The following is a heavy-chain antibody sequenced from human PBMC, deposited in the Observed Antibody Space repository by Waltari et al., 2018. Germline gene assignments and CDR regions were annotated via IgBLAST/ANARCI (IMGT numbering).Heavy chain of an antibody. CDR1: GGTFSSYA. V-gene: IGHV1-69*01. Sequence: QVQLVQSGAEVKKPGSSVKVSCKASGGTFSSYAISWVRQAPGQGLEWMGGIIPIFGTANYAQKCQGRVTITADESTSTAYMELSSLRSEDTAVYYCAREVSYYDILTGSYYFDYWGQGTLVTVSS. CDR3: AREVSYYDILTGSYYFDY. J-gene: IGHJ4*02. CDR2: IIPIFGTA. D-gene: IGHD3-9*01.